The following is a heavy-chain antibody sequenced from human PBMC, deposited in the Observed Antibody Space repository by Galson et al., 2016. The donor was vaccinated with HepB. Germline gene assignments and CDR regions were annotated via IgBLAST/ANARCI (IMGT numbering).Heavy chain of an antibody. CDR1: GGSISSIGAY. J-gene: IGHJ2*01. Sequence: ETLSLTCTVSGGSISSIGAYWGWIRQPPGKGPEWIGRIYFTGATYYSPSLTSRLTISVDTFKNQVSLRLNSVTAADTTIYYCARHQAINRYFDLWGRGTLVTVSS. D-gene: IGHD2-2*02. CDR3: ARHQAINRYFDL. V-gene: IGHV4-39*01. CDR2: IYFTGAT.